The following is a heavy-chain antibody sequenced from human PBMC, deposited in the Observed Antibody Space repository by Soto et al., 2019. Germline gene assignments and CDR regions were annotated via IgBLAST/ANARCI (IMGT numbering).Heavy chain of an antibody. CDR2: ICSTDEK. CDR3: ARIRQEIEIDY. CDR1: GFSLSNARMG. Sequence: QVTLKESGPVLVKPTETLTLTCTVSGFSLSNARMGVSWIRQPPGKALEWLAHICSTDEKSYSTSLKSRLTISKDTSKSQVVLTMTNMDPVDTATYFCARIRQEIEIDYWGQGSLVTVSS. V-gene: IGHV2-26*01. J-gene: IGHJ4*02.